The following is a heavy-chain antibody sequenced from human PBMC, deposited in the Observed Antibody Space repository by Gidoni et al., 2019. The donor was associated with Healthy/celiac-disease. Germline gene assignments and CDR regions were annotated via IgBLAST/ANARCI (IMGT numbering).Heavy chain of an antibody. D-gene: IGHD2-21*02. CDR1: GYSISSGYY. CDR3: ARIVVVTGTDY. CDR2: IYHSGST. Sequence: QVQLQESGPGLVKPSETLSLTCTVSGYSISSGYYWGWIRQPPGKGLEWIGSIYHSGSTYYNPSLKSRVTISVDTSKNQFSLKLSSVTAADTAVYYCARIVVVTGTDYWGQGTLVTVSS. V-gene: IGHV4-38-2*02. J-gene: IGHJ4*02.